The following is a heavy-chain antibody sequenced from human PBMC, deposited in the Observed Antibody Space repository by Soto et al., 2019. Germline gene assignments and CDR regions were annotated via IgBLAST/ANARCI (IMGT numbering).Heavy chain of an antibody. V-gene: IGHV4-34*01. CDR1: GGSDSGYF. Sequence: PSETLELSCAVCGGSDSGYFWSWIFQPQGKGLEWIGEINHSGSTNYNPSLKSRVTISVDTSKNQFSLKLSSVTAADTAVYYCARGRPIVIVVVKHNNWFDPWGQGTLVTVSS. CDR3: ARGRPIVIVVVKHNNWFDP. D-gene: IGHD3-22*01. J-gene: IGHJ5*02. CDR2: INHSGST.